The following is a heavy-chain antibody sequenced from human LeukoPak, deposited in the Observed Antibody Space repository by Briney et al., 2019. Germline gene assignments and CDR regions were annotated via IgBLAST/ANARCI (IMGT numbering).Heavy chain of an antibody. D-gene: IGHD6-19*01. CDR3: AGLEGRYSTDWFYFFDY. CDR2: MYLDGRT. Sequence: SGTLSLTCAVSGGSVSSLNLWSWLRPPPGKGLEWVGEMYLDGRTNFHPSVRGRVTIFIDKPKNQLSLQLTSVTAADTAVYYCAGLEGRYSTDWFYFFDYWGQGALVTVSS. CDR1: GGSVSSLNL. J-gene: IGHJ4*02. V-gene: IGHV4-4*02.